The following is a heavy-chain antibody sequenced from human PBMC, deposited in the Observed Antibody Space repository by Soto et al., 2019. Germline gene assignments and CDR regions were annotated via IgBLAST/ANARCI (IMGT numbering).Heavy chain of an antibody. CDR2: INYNGNT. V-gene: IGHV4-59*12. D-gene: IGHD3-3*01. CDR3: ARGQRFSDWFDP. CDR1: GGAISNYF. Sequence: PSETLSLTCIVSGGAISNYFWSWIRQPPGKGPEWLGYINYNGNTNYNPSLKNRATMSIDTSNNQFSLRLTSVTAADTAVYYCARGQRFSDWFDPWGQGTLVTVSS. J-gene: IGHJ5*02.